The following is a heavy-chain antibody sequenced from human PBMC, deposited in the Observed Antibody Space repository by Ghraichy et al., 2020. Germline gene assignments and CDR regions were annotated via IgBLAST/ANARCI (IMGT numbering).Heavy chain of an antibody. D-gene: IGHD6-19*01. CDR3: ARSVTIIGSSGHQFDY. V-gene: IGHV4-34*01. Sequence: SETLSLTCAVYGGSFSGYYWSWIRQPPGKGLEWIGEINHSGSTNYNPSLKSRVTISVDTSKNQFSLKLSSVTAADTAVYYCARSVTIIGSSGHQFDYWGQGTLVTVSS. CDR2: INHSGST. J-gene: IGHJ4*02. CDR1: GGSFSGYY.